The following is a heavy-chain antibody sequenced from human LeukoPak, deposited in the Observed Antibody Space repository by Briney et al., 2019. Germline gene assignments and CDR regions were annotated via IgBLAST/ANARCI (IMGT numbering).Heavy chain of an antibody. CDR1: GFSFSSYW. Sequence: GGSLRLSCAASGFSFSSYWMHWVRQAPGKGLVWVSRINSDGSSTSYADSVKGRFTISRDNAKNTLYLQMNSLRAKDTAVYYCARGFGYDNIVTYWGQGTLVTVSS. CDR3: ARGFGYDNIVTY. J-gene: IGHJ4*02. D-gene: IGHD5-12*01. V-gene: IGHV3-74*01. CDR2: INSDGSST.